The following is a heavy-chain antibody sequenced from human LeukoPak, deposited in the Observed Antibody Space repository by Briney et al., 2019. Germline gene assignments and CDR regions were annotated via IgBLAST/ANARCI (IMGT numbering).Heavy chain of an antibody. CDR1: GFRFNDYA. Sequence: PGRSLRLSCAASGFRFNDYAMHWVRQSPGKGLEWVSGISWNGGSIGYADSVKGRFTISRDNAKNSLYLQMNSLRAEDTALYYCAKDADSSPYYMDVWGKGTTVTISS. J-gene: IGHJ6*03. CDR3: AKDADSSPYYMDV. V-gene: IGHV3-9*01. CDR2: ISWNGGSI. D-gene: IGHD3-22*01.